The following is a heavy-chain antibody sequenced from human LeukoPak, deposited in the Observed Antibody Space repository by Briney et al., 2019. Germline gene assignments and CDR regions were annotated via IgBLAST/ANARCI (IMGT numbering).Heavy chain of an antibody. CDR1: GASISGSGYY. Sequence: SETLSLTCTVSGASISGSGYYWGWIRQPPGKGLEWIGSIYSSGSTYYDASLQSRVTISIETSKNQISLRLNSVTAADTAMYYCAKSGGYGLIDYWGQGTLVTVSS. J-gene: IGHJ4*02. CDR3: AKSGGYGLIDY. D-gene: IGHD1-26*01. V-gene: IGHV4-39*01. CDR2: IYSSGST.